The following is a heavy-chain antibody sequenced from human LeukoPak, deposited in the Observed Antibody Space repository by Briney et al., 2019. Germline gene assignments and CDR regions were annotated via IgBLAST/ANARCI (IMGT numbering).Heavy chain of an antibody. V-gene: IGHV4-59*01. Sequence: SETLSLTCTVSGGSISSYYWSWIRQPPGKGLEWIGYIYYSGSTNYNPSLKSRVTISVDTSKNQFSLKLSSVTAADTAVHYCARAVVVVPDDSFDIWGQGNMVTVSS. D-gene: IGHD2-2*01. CDR1: GGSISSYY. J-gene: IGHJ3*02. CDR3: ARAVVVVPDDSFDI. CDR2: IYYSGST.